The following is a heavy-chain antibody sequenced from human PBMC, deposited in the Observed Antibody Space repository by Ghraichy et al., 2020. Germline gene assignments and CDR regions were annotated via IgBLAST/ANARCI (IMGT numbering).Heavy chain of an antibody. Sequence: GGSLRLSCAASGFTFSSYGMHWVRQAPGKGLEWVAVISYDGSNKYYADSVKGRFTISRDNSKNTLYLQMNSLRAEDTAVYYCAKSMGKEIYGDYEGDWGQGTLVTVSS. V-gene: IGHV3-30*18. D-gene: IGHD4-17*01. CDR1: GFTFSSYG. CDR2: ISYDGSNK. J-gene: IGHJ4*02. CDR3: AKSMGKEIYGDYEGD.